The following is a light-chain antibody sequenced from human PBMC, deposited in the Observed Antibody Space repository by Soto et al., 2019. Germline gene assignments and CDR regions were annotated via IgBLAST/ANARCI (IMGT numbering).Light chain of an antibody. CDR3: QQYNDWPPIT. J-gene: IGKJ5*01. CDR2: GAS. CDR1: QSVSNN. V-gene: IGKV3-15*01. Sequence: VMTQFPATLSLSPGERATLSCRASQSVSNNLAWYQHKPGQAPRLLIYGASTRATGVPVRFSGSGSGTELTLTISGLQSEDFAVYYCQQYNDWPPITFGQGTRLEIK.